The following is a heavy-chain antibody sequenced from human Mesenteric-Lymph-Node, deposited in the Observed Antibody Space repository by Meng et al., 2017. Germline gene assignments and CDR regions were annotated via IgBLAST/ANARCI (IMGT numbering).Heavy chain of an antibody. CDR2: INPDSGAT. CDR3: ARDSSSWYANFDY. D-gene: IGHD6-13*01. Sequence: QVQLDQSGAEVKQPGASVKVSCKASEYTFTEYYIHWVRQAPGQGLEWMGRINPDSGATDYAQRFQGRVTVTRDTSISTVYMELSGLKSDDTAVYYCARDSSSWYANFDYWGQGTLVTVSS. J-gene: IGHJ4*02. CDR1: EYTFTEYY. V-gene: IGHV1-2*06.